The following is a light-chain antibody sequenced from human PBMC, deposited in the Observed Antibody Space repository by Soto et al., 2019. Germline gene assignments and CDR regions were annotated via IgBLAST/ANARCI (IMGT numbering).Light chain of an antibody. CDR2: RNN. V-gene: IGLV1-47*01. CDR1: SSNIGSAY. Sequence: QSVLTQPPSSSGTHGQTVTISCSGSSSNIGSAYISWYQHLPGTAPKLLIYRNNQRPSGVPDRFSASKSGTSASLAISGLRSEDDADYYCAAWDDSLVVFGGGTKLTVL. CDR3: AAWDDSLVV. J-gene: IGLJ2*01.